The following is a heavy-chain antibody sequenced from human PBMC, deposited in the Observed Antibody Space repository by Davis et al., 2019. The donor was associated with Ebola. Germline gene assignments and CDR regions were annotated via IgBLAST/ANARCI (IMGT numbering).Heavy chain of an antibody. J-gene: IGHJ4*02. Sequence: GESLKISCAASGFTFSSYGMHWVRQAPGKGLEWVSFVSYDGRSKFYADSVKGRFTISRDNSNNLLYLQMNSLRAEDTALYYCAIPDCSGVDCYSVYIKNWGQGTLVTVSS. CDR2: VSYDGRSK. CDR1: GFTFSSYG. V-gene: IGHV3-30*03. CDR3: AIPDCSGVDCYSVYIKN. D-gene: IGHD2-15*01.